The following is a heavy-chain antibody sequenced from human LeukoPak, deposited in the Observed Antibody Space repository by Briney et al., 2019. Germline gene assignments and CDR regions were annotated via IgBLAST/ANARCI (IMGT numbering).Heavy chain of an antibody. CDR2: IRSKGNSYAT. D-gene: IGHD6-13*01. J-gene: IGHJ6*03. CDR3: TRGAAAGTPYYYYYYYMDV. CDR1: GFTFSGCA. Sequence: PGGSLRLSCAASGFTFSGCAMHWVRQAAGKGLEWVGRIRSKGNSYATADAASGKGKFTISRDDSKNTAYLQMNSLKTEDTAVYYCTRGAAAGTPYYYYYYYMDVWGKGTTVTVSS. V-gene: IGHV3-73*01.